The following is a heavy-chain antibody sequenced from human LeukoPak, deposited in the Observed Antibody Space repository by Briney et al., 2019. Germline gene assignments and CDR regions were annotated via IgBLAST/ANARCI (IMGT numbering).Heavy chain of an antibody. V-gene: IGHV3-23*01. J-gene: IGHJ4*02. Sequence: GGSLRLSCAASGFTFSSYAMSWVRQAPGKGLEWVSAISGSGGSTYYADSVKGRFTISRDNSKNTLYLQMNSLRAEDTAVCYCAKVILEWLLSRFDYWGQGTLVTVSS. CDR3: AKVILEWLLSRFDY. D-gene: IGHD3-3*01. CDR1: GFTFSSYA. CDR2: ISGSGGST.